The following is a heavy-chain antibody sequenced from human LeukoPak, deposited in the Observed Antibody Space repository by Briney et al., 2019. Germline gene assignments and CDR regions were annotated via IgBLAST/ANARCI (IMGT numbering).Heavy chain of an antibody. CDR1: GGTFSSYA. CDR2: IIPIFGTA. D-gene: IGHD3-22*01. CDR3: ARVYYDSSGYLTQYYFDY. J-gene: IGHJ4*02. V-gene: IGHV1-69*13. Sequence: GASVTVSFTASGGTFSSYAISWVRQAPGQGLEWVGGIIPIFGTANYAQKFQGRVTITADESTSTAYMELSSLRSEDTAVYYCARVYYDSSGYLTQYYFDYWGQRTLVTVSS.